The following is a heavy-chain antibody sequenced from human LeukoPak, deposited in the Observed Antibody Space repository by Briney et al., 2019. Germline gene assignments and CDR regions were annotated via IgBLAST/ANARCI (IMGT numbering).Heavy chain of an antibody. J-gene: IGHJ4*02. CDR1: GYSFISYW. D-gene: IGHD3-3*01. CDR3: AGTFSRGLMDFDY. V-gene: IGHV5-51*01. CDR2: IYPGDSDT. Sequence: GESLKISCKGIGYSFISYWIGWVRQMPGKGLEWMGIIYPGDSDTRYSPSFQGQVTISADKSISTAYLQWSSLKASDTAMYYCAGTFSRGLMDFDYWGQGTLVTVSS.